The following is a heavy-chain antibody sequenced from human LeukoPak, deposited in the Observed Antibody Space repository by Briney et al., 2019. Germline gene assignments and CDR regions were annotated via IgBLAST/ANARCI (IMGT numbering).Heavy chain of an antibody. CDR1: GFTVSSDY. CDR2: IYSGGST. D-gene: IGHD3-10*01. Sequence: TGGSLRLSCAASGFTVSSDYMSWVRQAPGKGLEWVSIIYSGGSTYYADPVKGRFNISRDNSKNTLYLQMKSLRAEDTAVYYCARVETYYGSGSPLYGMDVWGQGTTVTVSS. CDR3: ARVETYYGSGSPLYGMDV. V-gene: IGHV3-66*01. J-gene: IGHJ6*02.